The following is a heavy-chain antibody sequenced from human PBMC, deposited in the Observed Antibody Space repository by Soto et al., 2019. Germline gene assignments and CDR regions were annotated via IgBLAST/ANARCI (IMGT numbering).Heavy chain of an antibody. CDR3: AREFIYPPYYYGMDV. CDR2: IIPIFGTA. V-gene: IGHV1-69*13. D-gene: IGHD2-2*02. CDR1: GGTFSSYA. J-gene: IGHJ6*02. Sequence: GASVKVSCKASGGTFSSYAISWVRQAPGQGLEWMGGIIPIFGTANYAQKFQGRVTITADESTSTAYMELSSLRSEDTAVYYCAREFIYPPYYYGMDVWGQGTTVTVSS.